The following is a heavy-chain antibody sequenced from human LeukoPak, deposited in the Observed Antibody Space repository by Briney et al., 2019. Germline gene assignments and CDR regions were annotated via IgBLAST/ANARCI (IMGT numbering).Heavy chain of an antibody. CDR2: IIPIFGTA. CDR3: ATSRDGYNLFDY. CDR1: GFTFTDHY. J-gene: IGHJ4*02. D-gene: IGHD5-24*01. V-gene: IGHV1-69*05. Sequence: AASVKVSCKASGFTFTDHYIHWVRLAPGQGLEWMGGIIPIFGTANYAQKFQGRVTITTDESTSTAYMELSSLKSEDTAVYYCATSRDGYNLFDYWGQGTLVTVSS.